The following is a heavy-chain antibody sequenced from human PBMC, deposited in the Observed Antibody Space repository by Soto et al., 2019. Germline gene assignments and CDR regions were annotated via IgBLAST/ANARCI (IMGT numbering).Heavy chain of an antibody. V-gene: IGHV1-46*01. Sequence: QVQLVQSGAEVKKPGASVKVSCKASGYIFTAYSMHWVRQAPGQGLEWMGVVNPSGGSTNYAQKFRGRITMTRDTFTSSVYMDLSSLTSEDTAVYYCAREETCSDGVCYSAYFQRWGQGTLVTVSS. D-gene: IGHD2-15*01. CDR2: VNPSGGST. CDR3: AREETCSDGVCYSAYFQR. J-gene: IGHJ1*01. CDR1: GYIFTAYS.